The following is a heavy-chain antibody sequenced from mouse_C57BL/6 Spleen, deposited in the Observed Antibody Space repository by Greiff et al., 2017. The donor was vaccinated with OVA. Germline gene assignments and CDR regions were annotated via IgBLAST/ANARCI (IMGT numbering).Heavy chain of an antibody. J-gene: IGHJ1*03. V-gene: IGHV1-69*01. CDR2: IDPSDSYT. CDR3: ARKKLGPWYFDV. D-gene: IGHD4-1*01. CDR1: GYTFTSYW. Sequence: QVQLQQPGAELVMPGASVKLSCKASGYTFTSYWMHWVKQRPGQGLEWIGGIDPSDSYTNYNQKFKGKSTLTVDKSSSTAYMQLSSLTSEDSAVYYCARKKLGPWYFDVWGTGTTVTVSS.